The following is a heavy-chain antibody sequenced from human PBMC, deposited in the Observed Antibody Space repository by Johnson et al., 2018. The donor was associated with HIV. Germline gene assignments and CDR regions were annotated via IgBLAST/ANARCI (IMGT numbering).Heavy chain of an antibody. CDR3: ARGSYDGDAFDV. CDR1: FTFSSYW. Sequence: FTFSSYWMNWVRQAPGKGLEWVANIKEDVSEKYFADSVKGRFTISRDNAKNSLYLQMNSLRAGDTALYYCARGSYDGDAFDVWGQGTMVAVSS. V-gene: IGHV3-7*01. D-gene: IGHD1-26*01. CDR2: IKEDVSEK. J-gene: IGHJ3*01.